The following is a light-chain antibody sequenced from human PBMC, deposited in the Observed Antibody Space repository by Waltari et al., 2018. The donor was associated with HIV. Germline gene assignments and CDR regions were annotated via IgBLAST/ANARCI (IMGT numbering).Light chain of an antibody. V-gene: IGLV1-40*01. J-gene: IGLJ2*01. CDR3: QSYDTSLTGWI. Sequence: QSVLTQPPSVSGAPGQTVTISCTGSGSNIGAGYDAHWYQQFPGTAPRLLIYSDNNRPSGVPDRFSGSKSGTSASLAISGLRAEDEADYYCQSYDTSLTGWIFGGGTKLTV. CDR1: GSNIGAGYD. CDR2: SDN.